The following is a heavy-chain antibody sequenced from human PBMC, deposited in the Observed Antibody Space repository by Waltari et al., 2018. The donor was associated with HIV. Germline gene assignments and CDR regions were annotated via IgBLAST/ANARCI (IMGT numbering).Heavy chain of an antibody. CDR2: INYSGNS. V-gene: IGHV4-39*07. CDR1: GGSVGSSSTY. Sequence: QLQLQESGPGLVKPSEPLSLTCTVSGGSVGSSSTYWGWIRQPPGKGLEWVGSINYSGNSYYNPSLKSRVTISVDTPKNRLSLNLSSVTAADTAVYYCAPYYYISSRHYFDSWGQGTLVTVSS. CDR3: APYYYISSRHYFDS. J-gene: IGHJ4*02. D-gene: IGHD3-16*01.